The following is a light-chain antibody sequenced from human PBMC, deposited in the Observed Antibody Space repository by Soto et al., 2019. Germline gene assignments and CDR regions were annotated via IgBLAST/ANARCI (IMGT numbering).Light chain of an antibody. CDR3: QQYASSPT. CDR2: GAS. V-gene: IGKV3-20*01. CDR1: QSVSSSY. Sequence: EIVLTQSPGTLSLSPGERATLSCRASQSVSSSYLAWYQQKPGQAPRLLIYGASSRATGIPDRFSGSGSGTDFTLTISRLEPEDFAVYYRQQYASSPTFGQGTKVDIK. J-gene: IGKJ1*01.